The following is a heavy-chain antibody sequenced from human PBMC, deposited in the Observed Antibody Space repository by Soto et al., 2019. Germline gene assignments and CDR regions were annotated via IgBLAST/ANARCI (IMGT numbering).Heavy chain of an antibody. V-gene: IGHV1-18*01. D-gene: IGHD3-3*01. CDR1: GYAFTSYG. J-gene: IGHJ4*02. CDR2: ISAYNGNT. Sequence: ASVKVSCKASGYAFTSYGISWVRQAPGQGLEWMGWISAYNGNTNYAQKLQGRVTMTTDTSTSTAYMELRSLRSDDTAVYYCARDQNDFWSGYYVPGPFDYWGQGTLVTVSS. CDR3: ARDQNDFWSGYYVPGPFDY.